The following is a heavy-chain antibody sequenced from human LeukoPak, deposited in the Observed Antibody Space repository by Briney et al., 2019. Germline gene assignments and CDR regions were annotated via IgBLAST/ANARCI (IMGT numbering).Heavy chain of an antibody. J-gene: IGHJ4*02. V-gene: IGHV3-23*01. CDR1: GITVSNYG. Sequence: PGGSLRLSCAVSGITVSNYGMSWVRQAPGKGLEWAAGISGSGGSTHYADSVKGRFTISRDNPRNTLYLQMNSLRPEDTAVYFCAKRGVVIRVILVGFHKEAYYFDSWGQGALVTVSS. D-gene: IGHD3-22*01. CDR3: AKRGVVIRVILVGFHKEAYYFDS. CDR2: ISGSGGST.